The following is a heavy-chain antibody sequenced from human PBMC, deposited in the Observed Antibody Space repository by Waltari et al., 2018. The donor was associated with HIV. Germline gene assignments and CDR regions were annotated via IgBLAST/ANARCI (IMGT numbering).Heavy chain of an antibody. Sequence: QVQLVQSGAEVKKPGASVKVSCKASGYTFTSYGISWVRQDPGQGLERMEWISAYNGNTNNAQKLQGRVTMTTDTSTSTAYRELRSLISDDTAVYYCARDLPHTIVVVPAATDVWGQGTTVTVSS. D-gene: IGHD2-2*01. J-gene: IGHJ6*02. CDR2: ISAYNGNT. CDR1: GYTFTSYG. V-gene: IGHV1-18*01. CDR3: ARDLPHTIVVVPAATDV.